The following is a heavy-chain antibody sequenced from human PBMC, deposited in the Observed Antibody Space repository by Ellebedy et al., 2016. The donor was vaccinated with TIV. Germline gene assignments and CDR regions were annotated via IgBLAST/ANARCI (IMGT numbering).Heavy chain of an antibody. CDR2: IYPYNGDT. V-gene: IGHV1-2*02. J-gene: IGHJ4*02. D-gene: IGHD6-6*01. CDR3: AINQQLGY. Sequence: ASVKVSCKASGYTFTNYYIHWVRQAPGQGLEWMGWIYPYNGDTNYAQKFQGRVTMTRDTSISTAYMELSRLRSDDTAVYYCAINQQLGYWGQGTLVTVSS. CDR1: GYTFTNYY.